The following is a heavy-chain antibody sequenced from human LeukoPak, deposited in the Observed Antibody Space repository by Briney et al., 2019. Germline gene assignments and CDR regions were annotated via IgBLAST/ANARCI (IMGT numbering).Heavy chain of an antibody. Sequence: GGSLRLSCAASGFTFSSYWMSWVRQAPGKGLEWVANIKQDGSEKYYVDSVKGRFTISRDNAKNSLYLQMNSLRAEDTAVYYCASLRRYCSGGSCYWGDFDYWGQGTLVTVSS. V-gene: IGHV3-7*01. CDR1: GFTFSSYW. J-gene: IGHJ4*02. CDR2: IKQDGSEK. D-gene: IGHD2-15*01. CDR3: ASLRRYCSGGSCYWGDFDY.